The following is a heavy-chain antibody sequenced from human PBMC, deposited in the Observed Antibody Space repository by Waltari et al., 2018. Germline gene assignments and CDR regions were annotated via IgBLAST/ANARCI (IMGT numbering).Heavy chain of an antibody. Sequence: QVQLVQSGAEVKKPGASVKVSCKASGYTFSDYYVQWVRQAPGQGLEWMGWINPNSGGTNYAQKFQGRVTMTRDTSISTAYMELSRLRSDDTAVYYCARGRDDYNFPFDYWGQGTLVTVSS. D-gene: IGHD4-4*01. CDR1: GYTFSDYY. J-gene: IGHJ4*02. CDR2: INPNSGGT. V-gene: IGHV1-2*02. CDR3: ARGRDDYNFPFDY.